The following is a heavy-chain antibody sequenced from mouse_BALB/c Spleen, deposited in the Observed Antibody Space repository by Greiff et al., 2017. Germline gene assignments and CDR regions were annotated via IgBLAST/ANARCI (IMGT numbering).Heavy chain of an antibody. CDR3: AREDLGFFYYYGRGAMDY. CDR1: GFTFSSFG. V-gene: IGHV5-17*02. D-gene: IGHD1-1*01. CDR2: ISSGSSTI. Sequence: EVMLVESGGGLVQPGGSRKLSCAASGFTFSSFGMHWVRQAPEKGLEWVAYISSGSSTIYYADTVKGRFTISRDNPKNTLFLQMTSLRSEDTDMYYCAREDLGFFYYYGRGAMDYWGQGTSVTVSS. J-gene: IGHJ4*01.